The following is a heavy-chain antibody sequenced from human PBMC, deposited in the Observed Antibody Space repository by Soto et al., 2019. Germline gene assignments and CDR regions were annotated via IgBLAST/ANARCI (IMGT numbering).Heavy chain of an antibody. J-gene: IGHJ5*01. D-gene: IGHD1-1*01. CDR1: GFTFSDAW. CDR2: IKSGGPT. Sequence: PGGSLRLSSTASGFTFSDAWMSWVRQAPGKGLEWVGRIKSGGPTDYAAPVKGRFTISRDDSKNTVYLQMNSLKTEDTAVYHCTWTGTNWFASWGQGT. CDR3: TWTGTNWFAS. V-gene: IGHV3-15*01.